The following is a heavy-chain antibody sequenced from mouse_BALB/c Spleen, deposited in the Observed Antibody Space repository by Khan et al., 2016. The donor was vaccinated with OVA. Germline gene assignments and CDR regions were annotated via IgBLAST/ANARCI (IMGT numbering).Heavy chain of an antibody. CDR1: GVSITSGF. CDR3: ARSYGSWAMDY. J-gene: IGHJ4*01. V-gene: IGHV3-8*02. CDR2: VTYSGNT. D-gene: IGHD1-1*01. Sequence: EVQLQESGPSLVKPSQTLSLTCSVTGVSITSGFWNWIRKPPGNKFEYMGYVTYSGNTYYNPSLKSRISITRDTSKSQYFLQLNSVPTDDTATYFCARSYGSWAMDYWGQGTSVTVSS.